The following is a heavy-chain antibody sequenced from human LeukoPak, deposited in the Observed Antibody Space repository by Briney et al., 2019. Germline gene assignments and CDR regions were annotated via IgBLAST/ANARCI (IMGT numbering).Heavy chain of an antibody. CDR3: ARETGSGGSWAYDY. D-gene: IGHD2-15*01. CDR2: IKQDGSEK. CDR1: GLTFSSYW. Sequence: PGGSLRLSCAASGLTFSSYWMSWVRQAPGKGLEWVANIKQDGSEKYYVDSVKGRFTISRDNAKNSLYLQMNSLRAEDTALYYCARETGSGGSWAYDYWGQGTLVTVSS. J-gene: IGHJ4*02. V-gene: IGHV3-7*03.